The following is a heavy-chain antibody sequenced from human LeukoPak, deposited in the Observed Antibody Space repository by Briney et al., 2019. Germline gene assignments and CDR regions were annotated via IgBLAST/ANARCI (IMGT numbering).Heavy chain of an antibody. D-gene: IGHD3-10*01. CDR3: AKGEYTYGPGSFDY. CDR1: GFTVSTYG. Sequence: GGSLRLSCAASGFTVSTYGMHWVRQAPGKGLEWVAVISNDGSNKYYADSVKGRFTISRDNSKNTLYLQMNSLRAEDSAGYYCAKGEYTYGPGSFDYWGQGTLVTVSS. V-gene: IGHV3-30*18. CDR2: ISNDGSNK. J-gene: IGHJ4*02.